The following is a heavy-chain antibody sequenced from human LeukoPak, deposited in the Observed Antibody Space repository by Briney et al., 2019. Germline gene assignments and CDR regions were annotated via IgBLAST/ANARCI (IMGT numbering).Heavy chain of an antibody. CDR1: GYTFTGYY. Sequence: ASVKVSCEASGYTFTGYYMHWVRQAPGQGLEWMGWINPNSGGTNYAQKFQGRVTMTRDTSISTAYMELSRLRSDDTAVYYCARQKPGIAAAGSGGWFDPWGQGTLVTVFS. J-gene: IGHJ5*02. CDR3: ARQKPGIAAAGSGGWFDP. CDR2: INPNSGGT. V-gene: IGHV1-2*02. D-gene: IGHD6-13*01.